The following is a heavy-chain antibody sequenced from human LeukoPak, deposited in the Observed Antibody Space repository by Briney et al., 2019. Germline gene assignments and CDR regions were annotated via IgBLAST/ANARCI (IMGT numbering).Heavy chain of an antibody. V-gene: IGHV3-21*04. CDR2: ISSSSSYI. CDR3: AKDLDSSTVTTLVHPGVSAFDI. Sequence: GGSLRLSCAASGFTFSSYSMNWVRQAPGKGLEWVSSISSSSSYIYYADSVKGRFTISRDNAKNSLYLQMNSLRAEDTAVYYCAKDLDSSTVTTLVHPGVSAFDIWGQGTMVTVSS. D-gene: IGHD4-17*01. J-gene: IGHJ3*02. CDR1: GFTFSSYS.